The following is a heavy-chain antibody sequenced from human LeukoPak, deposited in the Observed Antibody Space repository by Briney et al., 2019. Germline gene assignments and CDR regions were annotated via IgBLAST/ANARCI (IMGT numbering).Heavy chain of an antibody. J-gene: IGHJ4*02. CDR2: INHSGST. CDR3: ARGGYGVRLGY. CDR1: GGAFRGYY. V-gene: IGHV4-34*01. D-gene: IGHD3-16*01. Sequence: SETLSLTCAVYGGAFRGYYWSWFRQPPGKGLEWIGEINHSGSTNYNPSLKSRVTISVDTSKNQFSLKLSSVPAADTAVYYCARGGYGVRLGYWGQGTLVTASS.